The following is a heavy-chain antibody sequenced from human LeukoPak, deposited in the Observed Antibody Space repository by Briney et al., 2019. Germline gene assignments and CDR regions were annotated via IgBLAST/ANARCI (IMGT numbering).Heavy chain of an antibody. CDR2: IYTSGST. J-gene: IGHJ6*03. CDR3: ARDGYGVRGVITPYYYYYMDV. D-gene: IGHD3-10*01. Sequence: SQTLSLTCTVSGGSISSGSYYWSWIRQPAGKGLEWIGRIYTSGSTKYNPSLKSRVTISVDTSNNQFSLKLSSVTAADTAVYYCARDGYGVRGVITPYYYYYMDVWGKGTTVTISS. CDR1: GGSISSGSYY. V-gene: IGHV4-61*02.